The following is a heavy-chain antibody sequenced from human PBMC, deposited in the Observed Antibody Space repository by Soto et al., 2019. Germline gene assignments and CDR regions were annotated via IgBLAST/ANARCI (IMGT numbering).Heavy chain of an antibody. V-gene: IGHV3-23*01. CDR3: ARPLSAGRYYYYYYGMDV. CDR1: GFTFSSYA. Sequence: GGSLRLSCAASGFTFSSYAMSWVRQAPGKGLEWVSAISGSGGSTYYADSVKGRFTISRDNSKNTLYLQMNSLRAEDTAVYYCARPLSAGRYYYYYYGMDVWGQGTTVTVSS. CDR2: ISGSGGST. J-gene: IGHJ6*02. D-gene: IGHD6-19*01.